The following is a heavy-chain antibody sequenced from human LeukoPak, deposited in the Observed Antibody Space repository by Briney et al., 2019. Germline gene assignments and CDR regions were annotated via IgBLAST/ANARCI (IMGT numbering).Heavy chain of an antibody. Sequence: GGSLRLSCAASGFTFSSYAMHWVRQAPGKGLEWVSGISWNSGSIGYADSVKGRFTISRDNAKNSLYLQMNSLRAEDTAVYYCARFYSSSWYRDYYYYYGMDVWGQGTTVTVSS. V-gene: IGHV3-9*01. J-gene: IGHJ6*02. D-gene: IGHD6-13*01. CDR1: GFTFSSYA. CDR2: ISWNSGSI. CDR3: ARFYSSSWYRDYYYYYGMDV.